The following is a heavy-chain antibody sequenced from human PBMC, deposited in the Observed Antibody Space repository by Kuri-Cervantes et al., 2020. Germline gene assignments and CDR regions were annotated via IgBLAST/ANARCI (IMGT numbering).Heavy chain of an antibody. Sequence: GESLKISCAASGFTFSSYAMSWVRQAPGKGLEWVSAISGSGGSTYYADSVKGRFTISRDNSKNTLYLQMNSLRAEDTAVYYCARSHYYDSSGYFDYWGQGTLVTVSS. CDR3: ARSHYYDSSGYFDY. CDR1: GFTFSSYA. V-gene: IGHV3-23*01. CDR2: ISGSGGST. J-gene: IGHJ4*02. D-gene: IGHD3-22*01.